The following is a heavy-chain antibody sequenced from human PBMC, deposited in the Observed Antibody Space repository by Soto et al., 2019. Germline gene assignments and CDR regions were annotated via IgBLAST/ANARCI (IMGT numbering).Heavy chain of an antibody. V-gene: IGHV3-7*01. CDR3: ASDGYCSGGSCYSVGDYYYYMDV. CDR2: IKQDGSEK. Sequence: EVQLVESGGGLVQPGGSLRLSCAASGFTFSSYWMSWVRQAPGKGLEWVANIKQDGSEKYYVDSVKGRFTISRDNAKNSLYLQRNSLRAEDTAVYYCASDGYCSGGSCYSVGDYYYYMDVWGKGTTVTVSS. J-gene: IGHJ6*03. CDR1: GFTFSSYW. D-gene: IGHD2-15*01.